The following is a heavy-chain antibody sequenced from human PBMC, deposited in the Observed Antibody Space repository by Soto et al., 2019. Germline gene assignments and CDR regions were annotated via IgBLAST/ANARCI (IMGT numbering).Heavy chain of an antibody. J-gene: IGHJ5*02. CDR2: INAGNGNT. Sequence: GASVKVSCKASGYTFTSYGISWVRQAPGQRLEWMGWINAGNGNTKYSQKFQGRVTITRDTSASTAYMELSSLRSEDTAVYYCARGDRSSGWYCCGTNWFDPWGQGTLVTVPQ. D-gene: IGHD6-13*01. V-gene: IGHV1-3*01. CDR3: ARGDRSSGWYCCGTNWFDP. CDR1: GYTFTSYG.